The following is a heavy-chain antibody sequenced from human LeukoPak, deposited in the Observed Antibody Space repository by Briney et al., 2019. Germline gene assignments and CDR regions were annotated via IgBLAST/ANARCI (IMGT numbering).Heavy chain of an antibody. CDR3: AISTLFSAAMNFDY. V-gene: IGHV1-18*04. D-gene: IGHD2-2*01. CDR2: ISAYNGNT. CDR1: GYTFTIYG. J-gene: IGHJ4*02. Sequence: ASVKVSFTASGYTFTIYGISWVRQAPGQGLEWMGWISAYNGNTNYAQKLQGRVTMTTDTSTSTAYMELRSLRSDDTAVYYCAISTLFSAAMNFDYWGQGTLVTVSS.